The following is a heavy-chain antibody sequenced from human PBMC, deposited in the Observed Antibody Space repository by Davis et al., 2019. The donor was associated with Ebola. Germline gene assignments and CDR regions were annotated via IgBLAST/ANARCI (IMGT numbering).Heavy chain of an antibody. CDR3: ARDCTNGVCHYGMDV. Sequence: AASVKVSCKASGYTFTSYAMHWVRQAPGQRPEWMGWINAGNGNTKYSQKFQGRVTITRDTSASTAYMELSSLRSEDTAVYYCARDCTNGVCHYGMDVWGQGTTVTVSS. CDR1: GYTFTSYA. V-gene: IGHV1-3*01. D-gene: IGHD2-8*01. CDR2: INAGNGNT. J-gene: IGHJ6*02.